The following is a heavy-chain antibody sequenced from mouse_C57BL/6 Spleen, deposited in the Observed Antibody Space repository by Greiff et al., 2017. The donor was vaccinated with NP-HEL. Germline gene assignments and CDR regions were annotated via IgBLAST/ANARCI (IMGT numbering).Heavy chain of an antibody. Sequence: VQLQQPGAELVRPGSSVKLSCKASGYTFTSYWMDWVKQRPGQGLEWIGNIYPSDSETHYNQKFKDKATLTVDKSSSTAYMQLSSLTSEDSAVYYCARRLTGYFDYWGQGTTLTVSS. CDR2: IYPSDSET. CDR3: ARRLTGYFDY. CDR1: GYTFTSYW. D-gene: IGHD4-1*01. J-gene: IGHJ2*01. V-gene: IGHV1-61*01.